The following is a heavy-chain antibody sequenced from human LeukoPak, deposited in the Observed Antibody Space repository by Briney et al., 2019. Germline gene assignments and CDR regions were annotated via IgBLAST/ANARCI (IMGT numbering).Heavy chain of an antibody. J-gene: IGHJ6*03. CDR2: IFHSGST. D-gene: IGHD3-3*01. Sequence: PSETLSLTCAVSGYSISSGYYWVWIRQPPGKGLEWIGSIFHSGSTYYNPSLESRITISVDTSKNQFSLKLSSVTAADTAVYYCAREGRYDFAPFYFYMDVWGKGTTVTVSS. CDR1: GYSISSGYY. CDR3: AREGRYDFAPFYFYMDV. V-gene: IGHV4-38-2*02.